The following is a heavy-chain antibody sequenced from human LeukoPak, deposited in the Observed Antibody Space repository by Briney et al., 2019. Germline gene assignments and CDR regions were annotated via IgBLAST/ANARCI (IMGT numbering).Heavy chain of an antibody. Sequence: QPGRSLRLSCTASGFTFGDYAMSWVRQAPGKGLDWVGFIRSKAYGGTTEYAASVKGRFTISIDDSKSIAYLQMNSLKTEDTAVYYCTRDPPLYDFWSGYYGGYYYMDVWGKGTTVTVSS. J-gene: IGHJ6*03. CDR2: IRSKAYGGTT. D-gene: IGHD3-3*01. V-gene: IGHV3-49*04. CDR3: TRDPPLYDFWSGYYGGYYYMDV. CDR1: GFTFGDYA.